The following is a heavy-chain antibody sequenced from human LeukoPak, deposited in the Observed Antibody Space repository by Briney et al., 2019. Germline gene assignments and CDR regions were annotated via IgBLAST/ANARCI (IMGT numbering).Heavy chain of an antibody. J-gene: IGHJ4*02. V-gene: IGHV3-49*04. CDR2: IRSKAYGGTT. CDR3: ARDMGGYFDY. D-gene: IGHD3-16*01. CDR1: GFTFGDYA. Sequence: GGSLRLSCTASGFTFGDYAMSWVRQAPGKGLEWVGFIRSKAYGGTTEYAASVKGRFTISRDDSKSIAYLQMNSLRAEDTAVYYCARDMGGYFDYWGQGTLVTVSS.